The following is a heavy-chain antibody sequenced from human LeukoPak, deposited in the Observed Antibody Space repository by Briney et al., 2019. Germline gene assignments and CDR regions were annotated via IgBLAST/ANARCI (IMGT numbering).Heavy chain of an antibody. CDR1: GGSISVSSYF. V-gene: IGHV4-39*07. Sequence: SETLSLTCTVSGGSISVSSYFWVWIRQPPGKGLEWIGSFYYSGTTYYNPSLKSRLTVSVDTSKNQFSLKLSSVTAADTAVYYCARGGGSSGYYHFDYWGQGTLVTVSS. J-gene: IGHJ4*02. D-gene: IGHD3-22*01. CDR2: FYYSGTT. CDR3: ARGGGSSGYYHFDY.